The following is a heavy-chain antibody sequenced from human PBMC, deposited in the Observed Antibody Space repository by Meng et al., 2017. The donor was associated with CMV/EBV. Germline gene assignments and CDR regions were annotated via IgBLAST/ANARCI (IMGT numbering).Heavy chain of an antibody. CDR3: ARALVVETNPRNYYYYGMDV. CDR2: ISSSGSTI. V-gene: IGHV3-48*03. Sequence: GGSLRLSCAASGFTFSSYEMNWVRQVPGKGLEWVSYISSSGSTIYYADSVKGRFTISRDNAKNSLYLQMNSLRAEDTAVYYCARALVVETNPRNYYYYGMDVWGQGTTVTVSS. D-gene: IGHD2-21*01. J-gene: IGHJ6*02. CDR1: GFTFSSYE.